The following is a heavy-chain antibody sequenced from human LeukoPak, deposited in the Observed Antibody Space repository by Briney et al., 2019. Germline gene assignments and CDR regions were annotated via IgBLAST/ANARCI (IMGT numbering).Heavy chain of an antibody. J-gene: IGHJ3*02. CDR1: GFTFNTYS. V-gene: IGHV3-21*01. CDR3: ARETNAFDI. Sequence: PGGSLRLSCAASGFTFNTYSMNWVRQAPGEGLEWVSSISPISGHIYYADSVTGRFTISRDNFKNTLYLQMNSLRAEDTAVYYCARETNAFDIWGQGTMVTVSS. CDR2: ISPISGHI.